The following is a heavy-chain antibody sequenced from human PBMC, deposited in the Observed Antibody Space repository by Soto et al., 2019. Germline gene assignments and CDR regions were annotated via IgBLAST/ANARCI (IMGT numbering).Heavy chain of an antibody. CDR2: MNPYNGNT. Sequence: QVQLVQSGAEVKKPGASVKVSCRASGYTFTSYDINWVRQAPGQGLEWIGWMNPYNGNTGYAENFQRRVTMTRNTSISTAYMELSSLKSEDTALYYCARGPGDLGYLDFWGQGALVTVSS. CDR3: ARGPGDLGYLDF. J-gene: IGHJ4*02. CDR1: GYTFTSYD. D-gene: IGHD3-10*01. V-gene: IGHV1-8*01.